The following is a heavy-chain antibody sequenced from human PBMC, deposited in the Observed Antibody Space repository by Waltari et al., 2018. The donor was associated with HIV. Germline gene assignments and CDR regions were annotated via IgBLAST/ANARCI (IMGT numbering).Heavy chain of an antibody. J-gene: IGHJ4*02. V-gene: IGHV4-34*01. CDR3: ARLAYSGSYWYYFDY. D-gene: IGHD1-26*01. Sequence: QVQLQQWGAGLLKPSETLSLTCAVYGGSFSGYYWSWIRQPPGKGLGWIGEINHRGSTNYNPSLKSRVTISVDTSKNQFSLKLSSVTAADTAVYYCARLAYSGSYWYYFDYWGQGTLVTVSS. CDR1: GGSFSGYY. CDR2: INHRGST.